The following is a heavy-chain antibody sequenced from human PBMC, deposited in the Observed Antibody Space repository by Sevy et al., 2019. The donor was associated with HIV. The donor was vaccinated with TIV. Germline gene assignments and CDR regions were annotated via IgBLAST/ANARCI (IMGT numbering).Heavy chain of an antibody. CDR3: VKDVRPNWGYWYFDL. J-gene: IGHJ2*01. Sequence: GGSLRLSCAASGFTFDDYAVHWVRQTPGKGLEWVSGISWNSGTKEHADSVKGRFTISRDNAKNSLYLQMNSLRAEDTAIYYCVKDVRPNWGYWYFDLWGCGTLVTVSS. CDR1: GFTFDDYA. D-gene: IGHD7-27*01. V-gene: IGHV3-9*01. CDR2: ISWNSGTK.